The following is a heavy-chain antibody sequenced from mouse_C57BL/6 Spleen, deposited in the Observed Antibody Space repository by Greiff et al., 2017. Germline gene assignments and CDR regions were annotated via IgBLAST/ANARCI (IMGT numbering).Heavy chain of an antibody. CDR1: GFTFSNYW. CDR2: IRLKSDNYAT. J-gene: IGHJ2*01. V-gene: IGHV6-3*01. D-gene: IGHD4-1*01. CDR3: TGENWGGYYFDY. Sequence: EVMLVESGGGLVQPGGSMKLSCVASGFTFSNYWMNWVRQSPEKGLEWVAQIRLKSDNYATHYAESVKGRFTISRDDSKSSVYLQMNNLRAEDTGIYYCTGENWGGYYFDYWGQGTTLTVSS.